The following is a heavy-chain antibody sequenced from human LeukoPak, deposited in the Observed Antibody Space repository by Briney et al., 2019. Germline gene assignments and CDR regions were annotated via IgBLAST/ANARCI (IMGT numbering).Heavy chain of an antibody. CDR3: STFGVIVRNNYLDY. CDR2: ITANGDTT. CDR1: GFIFRSYA. V-gene: IGHV3-23*01. Sequence: GGSLRLSCVGSGFIFRSYAVTWVRQAPGKGLDWVSSITANGDTTYYADSVKGRFTISRDNSKNTLYLQMSSLRAEDTAVYYCSTFGVIVRNNYLDYWGQGALVAVSS. D-gene: IGHD3-3*01. J-gene: IGHJ4*02.